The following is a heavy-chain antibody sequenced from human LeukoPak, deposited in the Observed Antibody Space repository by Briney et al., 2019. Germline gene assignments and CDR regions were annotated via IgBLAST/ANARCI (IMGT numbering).Heavy chain of an antibody. J-gene: IGHJ6*02. D-gene: IGHD6-19*01. Sequence: GRSLRLSCAGSGFSFSSHTTHWVRQAPGKGLEGVAIISYDGTNEYYADSVKGRFTISRDNSKNTLYLQVNSLRAEDTAVYYCARDIKWLGRYYYGLDVWGQGTTVTVSS. CDR1: GFSFSSHT. CDR3: ARDIKWLGRYYYGLDV. V-gene: IGHV3-30*04. CDR2: ISYDGTNE.